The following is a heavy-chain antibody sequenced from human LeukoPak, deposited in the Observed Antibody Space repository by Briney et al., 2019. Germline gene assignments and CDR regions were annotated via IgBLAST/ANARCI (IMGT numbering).Heavy chain of an antibody. D-gene: IGHD3-16*01. CDR2: IRTNSRVT. Sequence: SLRVSSEPSVYTFAAYTMYCVREAPRRGLEWIGWIRTNSRVTNYTQKLQGRLTMTRDTSINTAYMDLSSLTSYDTAVYFCATWGLHFDIWGQGTIVTVAS. V-gene: IGHV1-2*02. CDR3: ATWGLHFDI. CDR1: VYTFAAYT. J-gene: IGHJ3*02.